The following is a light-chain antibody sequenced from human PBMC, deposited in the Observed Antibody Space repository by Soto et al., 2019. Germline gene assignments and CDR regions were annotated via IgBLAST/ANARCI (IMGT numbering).Light chain of an antibody. V-gene: IGKV1-5*01. CDR3: QHMRT. Sequence: DIQMTQSPSTLSASIGDRVAITCRASQNINNWIAWYQQKPRKAPKFLIYDASTLESGVPSRFSGSGFGTEFSLTISSLQPDDFGSYYCQHMRTFGQGTKVDIK. CDR1: QNINNW. CDR2: DAS. J-gene: IGKJ1*01.